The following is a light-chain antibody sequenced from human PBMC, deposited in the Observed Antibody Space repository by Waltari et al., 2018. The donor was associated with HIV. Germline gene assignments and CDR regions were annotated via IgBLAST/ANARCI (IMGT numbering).Light chain of an antibody. CDR1: ALPKQY. Sequence: SYELPPPPSVSVSPGQTARITCSGDALPKQYAYWYQQKPGQAPVLVIYKDNERPSGIPERFSGSSSGTTVTLTISGVQAEDEADYYCQSADSSGTYRVFGTGTKVTVL. CDR2: KDN. V-gene: IGLV3-25*03. J-gene: IGLJ1*01. CDR3: QSADSSGTYRV.